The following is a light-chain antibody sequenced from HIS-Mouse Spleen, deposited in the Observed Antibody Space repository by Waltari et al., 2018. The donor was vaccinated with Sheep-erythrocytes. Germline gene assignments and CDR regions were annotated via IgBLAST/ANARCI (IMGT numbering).Light chain of an antibody. CDR2: AAS. Sequence: AIWMTQSPSLLSASTADRVTISCRMSQGISSYLAWYQQKPGKAPELLIYAASTLQSGVPSRFSGSGSGTDFTLTISSLEPEDFAVYYCQQRSNWYTFGLGTKLEIK. V-gene: IGKV1D-8*02. CDR1: QGISSY. CDR3: QQRSNWYT. J-gene: IGKJ2*01.